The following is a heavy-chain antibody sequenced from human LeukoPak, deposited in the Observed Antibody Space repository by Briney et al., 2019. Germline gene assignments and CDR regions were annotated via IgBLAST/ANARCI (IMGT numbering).Heavy chain of an antibody. J-gene: IGHJ2*01. V-gene: IGHV4-39*07. CDR2: IYYSGST. CDR1: GGFISSSSYY. CDR3: ARGRRAYYYDSRGYQRYFDL. D-gene: IGHD3-22*01. Sequence: SETLSLTCTVSGGFISSSSYYWGWIRQPPGKGLEWIGSIYYSGSTYYNPSLKSRVTISVDTSKNQFSLKLSSVTAADTAVYYCARGRRAYYYDSRGYQRYFDLWGRGTLVTVSS.